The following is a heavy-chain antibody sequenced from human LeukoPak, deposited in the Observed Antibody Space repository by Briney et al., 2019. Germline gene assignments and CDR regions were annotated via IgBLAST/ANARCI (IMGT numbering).Heavy chain of an antibody. Sequence: SETLSLTCTVSGGSISGSSYYWGWIRQPPGKGLEWIGSIYYSGSTYYNPSLKSRVTISVDTSKKQFSLKLSSVTAADTAVYYCARRGIGAFDIWGQGTMVTVSS. D-gene: IGHD3-16*01. V-gene: IGHV4-39*01. CDR2: IYYSGST. J-gene: IGHJ3*02. CDR3: ARRGIGAFDI. CDR1: GGSISGSSYY.